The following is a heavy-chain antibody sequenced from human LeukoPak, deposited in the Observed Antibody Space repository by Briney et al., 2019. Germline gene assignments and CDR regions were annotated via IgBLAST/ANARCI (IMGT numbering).Heavy chain of an antibody. J-gene: IGHJ4*02. V-gene: IGHV4-59*08. D-gene: IGHD5-12*01. CDR1: GGSISSYY. Sequence: SETLTLTCTVSGGSISSYYWSWIRQPPGKGLEWIGYIYYSGSTNYNPSLKSRVTISVDTSKNQISLKLSSVTAADTAVYYCASSGYDSGTDYWGQGTLVTVSS. CDR3: ASSGYDSGTDY. CDR2: IYYSGST.